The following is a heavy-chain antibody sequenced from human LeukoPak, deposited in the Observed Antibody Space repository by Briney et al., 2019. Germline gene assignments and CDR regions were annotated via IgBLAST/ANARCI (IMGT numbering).Heavy chain of an antibody. Sequence: SETLSLTCTVSGGSISSHYWSWIRQPPGKGLEWIWYIYYSGSTNYNPSLKSRVTISVDTSKHQSYLKLSSVTAADTAVYYCARDGRGYSYGPPPRYYYMDVWGKGTTVTVSS. J-gene: IGHJ6*03. D-gene: IGHD5-18*01. V-gene: IGHV4-59*11. CDR1: GGSISSHY. CDR3: ARDGRGYSYGPPPRYYYMDV. CDR2: IYYSGST.